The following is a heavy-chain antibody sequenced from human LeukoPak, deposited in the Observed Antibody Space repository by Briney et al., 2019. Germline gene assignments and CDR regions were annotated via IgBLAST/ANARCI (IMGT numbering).Heavy chain of an antibody. J-gene: IGHJ3*02. CDR3: ARVHSSHDAFDI. V-gene: IGHV3-21*01. Sequence: GGSLRLSCAASGFTFSSYSMNWVRQAPGKGLEWVSSISSSSSYIYYADSVKDRFTISRDNAKNSLYLQMNSLRAEDTAVYYCARVHSSHDAFDIWGQGTMVTVSS. CDR2: ISSSSSYI. D-gene: IGHD6-13*01. CDR1: GFTFSSYS.